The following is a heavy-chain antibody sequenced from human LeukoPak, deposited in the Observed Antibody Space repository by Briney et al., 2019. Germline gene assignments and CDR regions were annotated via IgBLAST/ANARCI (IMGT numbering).Heavy chain of an antibody. CDR3: ARESAAWFDP. Sequence: SETLSLTCSVSGGSISGGSYYWSWIRQPAGKGLEWIGRIFITGSTNYNPSLKSRVTISVDTSKNQISLKLSSVTAADTAVYYCARESAAWFDPWGQGTLVTVSS. J-gene: IGHJ5*02. D-gene: IGHD6-25*01. V-gene: IGHV4-61*02. CDR2: IFITGST. CDR1: GGSISGGSYY.